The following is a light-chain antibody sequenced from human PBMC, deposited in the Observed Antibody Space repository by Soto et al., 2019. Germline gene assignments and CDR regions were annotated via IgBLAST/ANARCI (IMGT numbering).Light chain of an antibody. CDR1: QSISTW. J-gene: IGKJ4*01. V-gene: IGKV1-5*03. CDR2: KAS. CDR3: QQTNSISVT. Sequence: DIQMTQSPSTLSASVGDRVTITCRASQSISTWLAWYQQEPGKAPKLLIHKASSLQSGVPSRFSGSGSGTDFTLTISGLQPEDFETYYCQQTNSISVTFGGGTKVDIK.